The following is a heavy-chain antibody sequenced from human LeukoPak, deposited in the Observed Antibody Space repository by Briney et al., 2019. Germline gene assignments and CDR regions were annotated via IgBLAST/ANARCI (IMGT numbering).Heavy chain of an antibody. Sequence: GGSLRLSCAASGFSFRDYYMTWVRQAPGKGLEWVSVIYSGGSTYYADSVKGRFTISRDNSKNTLYLQMNSLRAEDTAVYYCAGTIVGKWAIDYWGQGTLVTVSS. V-gene: IGHV3-53*01. CDR2: IYSGGST. J-gene: IGHJ4*02. CDR3: AGTIVGKWAIDY. D-gene: IGHD3-22*01. CDR1: GFSFRDYY.